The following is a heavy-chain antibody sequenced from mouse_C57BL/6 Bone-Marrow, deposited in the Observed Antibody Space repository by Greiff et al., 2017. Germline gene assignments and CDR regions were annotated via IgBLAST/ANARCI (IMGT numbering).Heavy chain of an antibody. V-gene: IGHV3-6*01. CDR1: GYSITSGYY. J-gene: IGHJ3*01. CDR3: ARGDRTGAWFAY. Sequence: EVKLQESGPGLVKPSQSLSLTCSVTGYSITSGYYWNWIRQFPGNKLEWMGYISYDGSNNYNPSLKNRISITRDTSKNQFFLKLNSVTTEDTATYYCARGDRTGAWFAYWGQGTLVTVSA. D-gene: IGHD1-1*01. CDR2: ISYDGSN.